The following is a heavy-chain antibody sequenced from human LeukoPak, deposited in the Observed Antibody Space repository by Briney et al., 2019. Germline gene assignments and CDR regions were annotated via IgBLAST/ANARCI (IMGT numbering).Heavy chain of an antibody. V-gene: IGHV1-2*06. CDR2: INPNSGGT. CDR1: GYTFTGYY. J-gene: IGHJ4*02. Sequence: ASVKVSCKASGYTFTGYYMHWVRQAPGQGLEWMGRINPNSGGTNYARKFQGRVTMTRDTSISTAYMELSRLRSDDTAVYYCARDGYAGSSWYGYWGQGTLVTVSS. CDR3: ARDGYAGSSWYGY. D-gene: IGHD6-13*01.